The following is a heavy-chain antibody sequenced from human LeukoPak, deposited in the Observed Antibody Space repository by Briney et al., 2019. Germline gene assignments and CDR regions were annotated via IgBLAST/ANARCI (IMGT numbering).Heavy chain of an antibody. CDR1: GYTFTGYY. D-gene: IGHD3-16*02. CDR3: ARDEYDYVWGSYRRIDY. J-gene: IGHJ4*02. V-gene: IGHV1-2*06. CDR2: INPNSGGT. Sequence: GASLKVSCKASGYTFTGYYMHWVRQAPGQGLEWMGRINPNSGGTNYAQKFQGRVTMTRDTSISTAYMELSRLRSDDTAVYLCARDEYDYVWGSYRRIDYWGQGTLVTVSS.